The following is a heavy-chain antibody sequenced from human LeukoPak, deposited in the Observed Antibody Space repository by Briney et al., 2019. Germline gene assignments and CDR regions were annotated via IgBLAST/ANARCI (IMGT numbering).Heavy chain of an antibody. CDR1: GYTFTSYG. J-gene: IGHJ3*02. CDR3: ARAKENYYDSSDAFDI. D-gene: IGHD3-22*01. Sequence: ASVKVSFKASGYTFTSYGISWVRQAPGQGLEWMGWISAYNGNTNYAQKLQGRVTMTTDTSTSTAYMELRSLRSDDTAVYYCARAKENYYDSSDAFDIWGQGTMVTVSS. V-gene: IGHV1-18*01. CDR2: ISAYNGNT.